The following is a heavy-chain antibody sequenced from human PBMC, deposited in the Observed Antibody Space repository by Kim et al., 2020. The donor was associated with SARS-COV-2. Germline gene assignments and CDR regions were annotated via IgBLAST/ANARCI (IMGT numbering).Heavy chain of an antibody. V-gene: IGHV3-48*03. CDR1: GFTFSSYE. CDR2: ISSSGSTI. CDR3: ALGGYSYGLLDY. J-gene: IGHJ4*02. D-gene: IGHD5-18*01. Sequence: GGSLRLSCAASGFTFSSYEMNWVRQAPGKGLEWVSYISSSGSTIYYADSVKGRFTISRDNAKNSLYLQMNSLRAEDTAVYYCALGGYSYGLLDYWGQGTLVTVSS.